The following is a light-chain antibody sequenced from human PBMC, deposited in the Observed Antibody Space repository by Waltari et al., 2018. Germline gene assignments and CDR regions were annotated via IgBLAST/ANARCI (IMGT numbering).Light chain of an antibody. CDR1: QGITSS. CDR3: QQYYSYPYT. V-gene: IGKV1-8*01. CDR2: AAS. Sequence: AIRITQSPSSFSASTGDRVTIPCRASQGITSSLAWYQQKPGKAPKLLIDAASTLQSGVPSRCSGSGSGTDFTLTISCLQSEDFATYYCQQYYSYPYTFGQGTKLEIK. J-gene: IGKJ2*01.